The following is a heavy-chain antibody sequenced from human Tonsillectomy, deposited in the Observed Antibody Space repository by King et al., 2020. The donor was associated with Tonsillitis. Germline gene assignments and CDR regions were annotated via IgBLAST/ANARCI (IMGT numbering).Heavy chain of an antibody. CDR3: ARDVVPTARYYFDY. Sequence: VQLVQSGGGLGKPGGSLRLSCVASGFTFSSYNINWVRQAPGKGLVWVSSISGIGSYIYYADSVKDRFTISRETAKNSLFLQMSSLRAEDTAVYYCARDVVPTARYYFDYWGQGTLVTVSS. CDR2: ISGIGSYI. CDR1: GFTFSSYN. V-gene: IGHV3-21*01. D-gene: IGHD2-2*01. J-gene: IGHJ4*02.